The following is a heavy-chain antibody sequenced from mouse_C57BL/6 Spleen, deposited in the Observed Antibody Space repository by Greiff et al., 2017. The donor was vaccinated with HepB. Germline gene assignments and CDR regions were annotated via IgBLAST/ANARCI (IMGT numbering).Heavy chain of an antibody. CDR1: GYTFTDYY. Sequence: VQLKQSGPVLVKPGASVKMSCKASGYTFTDYYMNWVKQSHGKSLEWIGVINPYNGGTSYNQKFKGKATLTVDKSSSTAYMELNSLTSEDSAVYYCARDYYGSSYGAMDYWGQGTSVTVSS. CDR3: ARDYYGSSYGAMDY. V-gene: IGHV1-19*01. J-gene: IGHJ4*01. D-gene: IGHD1-1*01. CDR2: INPYNGGT.